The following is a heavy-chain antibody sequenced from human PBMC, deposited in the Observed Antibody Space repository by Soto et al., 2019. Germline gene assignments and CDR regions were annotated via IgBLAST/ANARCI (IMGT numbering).Heavy chain of an antibody. CDR1: GFTFSDYW. V-gene: IGHV3-74*01. J-gene: IGHJ4*02. CDR3: YRGIGYYAQDY. Sequence: PGGSLRLSCAASGFTFSDYWMHWVRQVPGKGLVWVSRISGDGSNRGYADSVKDRFTISRDNAKNTLSVPMNSLRAEERDAYYCYRGIGYYAQDYWGQGTQVTVYS. CDR2: ISGDGSNR. D-gene: IGHD1-26*01.